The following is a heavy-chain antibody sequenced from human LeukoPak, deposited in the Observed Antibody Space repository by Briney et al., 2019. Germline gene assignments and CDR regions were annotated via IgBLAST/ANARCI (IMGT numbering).Heavy chain of an antibody. J-gene: IGHJ4*02. CDR3: ARGSGYQAPYDY. V-gene: IGHV3-7*01. CDR1: GFIFSSYW. Sequence: PGGSLRLSCAASGFIFSSYWMSWVRQAPGKGLEWVANIKQDGSEKYYVDSVKGRFTISRDNAKNSLYLQRNSLIAEDTAVYYCARGSGYQAPYDYWGQGTLVSVSS. CDR2: IKQDGSEK. D-gene: IGHD3-22*01.